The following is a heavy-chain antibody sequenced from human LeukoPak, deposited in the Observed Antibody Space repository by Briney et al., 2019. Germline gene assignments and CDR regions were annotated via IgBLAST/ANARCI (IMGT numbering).Heavy chain of an antibody. CDR2: IYYSGST. V-gene: IGHV4-39*01. CDR1: GGSISSSSYY. D-gene: IGHD2-2*01. J-gene: IGHJ4*02. CDR3: ARRVVVVPAAPLDY. Sequence: PSETLSLTCTVSGGSISSSSYYWGWIRQPPGKGLEWIGSIYYSGSTYYSPSLKSRVTISVDTSKNQFSLKLSSVTAADTAVYYCARRVVVVPAAPLDYWGQGTLVTVSS.